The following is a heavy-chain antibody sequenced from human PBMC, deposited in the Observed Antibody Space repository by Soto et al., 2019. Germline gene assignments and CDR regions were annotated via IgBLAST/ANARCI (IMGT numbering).Heavy chain of an antibody. CDR3: AKGGHPSSSWPTVDY. V-gene: IGHV3-30*18. Sequence: PGGSLRLSCAASGFTFSSYGMHWVRQAPGKGLEWVAVISYDGSNKYYADSVKGRFTISRDNSKNTLYLQMKSLRAEDTAVYYCAKGGHPSSSWPTVDYWGQGTLVTVSS. CDR1: GFTFSSYG. D-gene: IGHD6-13*01. CDR2: ISYDGSNK. J-gene: IGHJ4*02.